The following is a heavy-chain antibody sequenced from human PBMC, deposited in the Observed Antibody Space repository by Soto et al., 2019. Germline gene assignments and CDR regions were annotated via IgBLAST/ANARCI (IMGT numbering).Heavy chain of an antibody. D-gene: IGHD6-19*01. Sequence: ASVKVSCKASGYTFTSYGISWVRQAPGQGLEWMGWISAYNGNTNYAQKLQGRVTMTTDTSTSTVYMELSSLRSEDTAVYYCASGIAVSGFRAFDIWGQGTMVTVSS. V-gene: IGHV1-18*04. CDR3: ASGIAVSGFRAFDI. CDR2: ISAYNGNT. J-gene: IGHJ3*02. CDR1: GYTFTSYG.